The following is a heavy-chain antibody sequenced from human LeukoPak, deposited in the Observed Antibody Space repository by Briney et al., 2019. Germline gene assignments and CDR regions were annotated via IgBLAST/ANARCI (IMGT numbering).Heavy chain of an antibody. CDR1: GGSISRDYY. CDR3: ARHYGP. V-gene: IGHV4-39*01. J-gene: IGHJ5*02. D-gene: IGHD3-10*01. CDR2: IYDSGST. Sequence: SETLSLTCTVSGGSISRDYYWSWIRQPPGKGLEWIGSIYDSGSTYYNPSLKSRVTISVDTSKNQFSLKLNSVTAADTAVYYCARHYGPWGQGTLVTVSS.